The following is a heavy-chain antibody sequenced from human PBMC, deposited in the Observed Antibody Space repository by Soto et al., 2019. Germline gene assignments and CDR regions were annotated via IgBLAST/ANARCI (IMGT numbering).Heavy chain of an antibody. D-gene: IGHD2-21*02. CDR1: GFTFGNYA. Sequence: LRLSCAASGFTFGNYAINWVRQAPGKGLEWVAGISGGGGNTYYADSVKGRFTISRDHSKSTVYLQMHSLRAEDTAVYYCAKGFIVVVTVIRPDDAFDKWGQGTMVTVS. V-gene: IGHV3-23*01. CDR3: AKGFIVVVTVIRPDDAFDK. J-gene: IGHJ3*02. CDR2: ISGGGGNT.